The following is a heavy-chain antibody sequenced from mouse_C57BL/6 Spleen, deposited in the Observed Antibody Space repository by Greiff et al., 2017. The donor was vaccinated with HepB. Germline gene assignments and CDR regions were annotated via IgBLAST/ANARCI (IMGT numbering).Heavy chain of an antibody. V-gene: IGHV1-50*01. CDR1: GYTFTSYW. CDR3: ARSTTVVADYAMDY. D-gene: IGHD1-1*01. J-gene: IGHJ4*01. Sequence: VQLQQSGAELVKPGASVKLSCKASGYTFTSYWMQWVKQRPGQGLEWIGEIDPSDSYTNYNQKFKGKATLTVDTSSSTAYMQLSSLTSEDSAVYYCARSTTVVADYAMDYWGQGTSVTVSS. CDR2: IDPSDSYT.